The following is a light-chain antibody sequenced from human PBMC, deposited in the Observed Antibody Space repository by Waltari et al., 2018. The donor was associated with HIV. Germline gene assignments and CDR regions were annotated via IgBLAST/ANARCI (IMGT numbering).Light chain of an antibody. J-gene: IGLJ3*02. V-gene: IGLV3-21*04. CDR2: DDN. CDR3: QVWDTTTDQWV. Sequence: SYVLTQPPSVSVDPGETARITCGGTNIGSKSVQWDQQKPGQAPVLVIYDDNDRPSGIAARFSGSSSGNTATLTISRVEAGDEADYYCQVWDTTTDQWVFGGGTELAVL. CDR1: NIGSKS.